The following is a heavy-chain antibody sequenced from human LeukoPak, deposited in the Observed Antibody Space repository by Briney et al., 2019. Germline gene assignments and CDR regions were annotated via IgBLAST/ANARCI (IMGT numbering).Heavy chain of an antibody. J-gene: IGHJ4*02. CDR1: GGSFSGYY. V-gene: IGHV4-34*01. CDR2: INHSGST. D-gene: IGHD4-17*01. CDR3: ARGRGDYGVDYFDY. Sequence: PSETLSLTCAVYGGSFSGYYWSWIRQPPGKGLEWVGEINHSGSTNYNPSLKRRVTISVDTSKHQFSLKLSSVTAADTAVYYCARGRGDYGVDYFDYWGQGPLATVS.